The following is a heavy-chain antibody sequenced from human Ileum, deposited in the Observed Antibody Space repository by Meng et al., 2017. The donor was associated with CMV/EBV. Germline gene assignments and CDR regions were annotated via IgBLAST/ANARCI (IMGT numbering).Heavy chain of an antibody. CDR1: GFTFSNDW. CDR3: TTYGSGSHDY. CDR2: IKSKTDSGKT. V-gene: IGHV3-15*01. D-gene: IGHD3-10*01. J-gene: IGHJ4*02. Sequence: SYAASGFTFSNDWMSWVRQDPGRALEWVGRIKSKTDSGKTDYAAPVKGRFTVSRDDSKNTLYLQMNSLKTEDTAVYYCTTYGSGSHDYWGQGTLVTVSS.